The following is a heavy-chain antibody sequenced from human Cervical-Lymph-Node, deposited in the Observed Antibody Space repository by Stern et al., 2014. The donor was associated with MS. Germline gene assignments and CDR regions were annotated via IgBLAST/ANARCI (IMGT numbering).Heavy chain of an antibody. CDR1: GYTFGTYGTTYG. V-gene: IGHV1-18*01. CDR3: ARERLRDFIDYHFDH. CDR2: ISPYNGNT. J-gene: IGHJ4*02. Sequence: VQLVESGAEVKKPGASVKVSCKASGYTFGTYGTTYGLSWVRQAPGQGLEWLGWISPYNGNTDIVPHLQDRVTLTTDASTNTAYLELRSLRSDDTAVYYCARERLRDFIDYHFDHWGQGTLVTVSS. D-gene: IGHD4-11*01.